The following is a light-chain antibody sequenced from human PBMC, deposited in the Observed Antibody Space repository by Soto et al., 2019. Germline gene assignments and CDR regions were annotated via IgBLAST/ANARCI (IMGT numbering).Light chain of an antibody. CDR2: GAS. Sequence: EIVMTQSPATLSVSPGETATLSCRASQSVSSKLAWYQKKPGQAPRLLIYGASTRATGIPARFSGSGSGTEFTLTISILKSEDFAVYYCQQYNNWPPFTFGPGTKVDIK. CDR3: QQYNNWPPFT. CDR1: QSVSSK. V-gene: IGKV3D-15*01. J-gene: IGKJ3*01.